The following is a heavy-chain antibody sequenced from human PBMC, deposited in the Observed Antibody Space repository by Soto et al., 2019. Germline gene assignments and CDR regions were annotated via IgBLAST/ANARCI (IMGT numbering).Heavy chain of an antibody. CDR1: AFTFSSYD. CDR3: AREGLLPPNYYYYGMDV. D-gene: IGHD3-22*01. J-gene: IGHJ6*02. Sequence: GGSLRLSCAASAFTFSSYDMHWVRQATGKGLEWVSAIGTAGDTYYPGSVKGRFTISRENAKNSLYLQMNSLRAEDTAVYYCAREGLLPPNYYYYGMDVWGQGTTVTVSS. V-gene: IGHV3-13*01. CDR2: IGTAGDT.